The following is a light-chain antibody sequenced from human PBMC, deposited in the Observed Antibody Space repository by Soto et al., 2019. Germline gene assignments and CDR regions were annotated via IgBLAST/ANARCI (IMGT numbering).Light chain of an antibody. CDR1: SSDVGGYNY. Sequence: QSVLTQPASVSGSPGQSITISCTGTSSDVGGYNYVSWHQQHPGKAPNLIIFDVSNRPSGVSNRFSGSKSGNSASLTISGLQAEDEADYYCSSYTGSNTPVVFGGGTELTVL. CDR2: DVS. CDR3: SSYTGSNTPVV. V-gene: IGLV2-14*01. J-gene: IGLJ2*01.